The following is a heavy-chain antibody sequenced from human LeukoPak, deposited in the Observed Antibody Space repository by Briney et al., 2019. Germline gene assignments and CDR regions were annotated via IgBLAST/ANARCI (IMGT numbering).Heavy chain of an antibody. V-gene: IGHV4-34*01. CDR2: INHSGST. Sequence: SETLSLTCAVYGGSFSGYYWSWIRQPPGKGLEWIGGINHSGSTNYDPSLNSRVTISVDTSKNQFSLKLSSVTAADTAVDYCERARYYYGSGSYRYFDYWGQGTLVTVSS. CDR3: ERARYYYGSGSYRYFDY. D-gene: IGHD3-10*01. J-gene: IGHJ4*02. CDR1: GGSFSGYY.